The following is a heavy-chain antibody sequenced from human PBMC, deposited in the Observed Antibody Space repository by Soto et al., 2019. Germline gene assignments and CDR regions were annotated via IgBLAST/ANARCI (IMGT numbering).Heavy chain of an antibody. J-gene: IGHJ4*02. CDR2: INAGNGNT. CDR1: GYTFTSYA. D-gene: IGHD1-26*01. Sequence: ASVKVSCKASGYTFTSYAMHWVRQAPGQRLEWMGWINAGNGNTKYSQKFQGRVTITRDTSASTAYMELSSLRSEDTAVYYCARTKLVRASRFGSATTGGDYWGQGTLVTVSS. V-gene: IGHV1-3*01. CDR3: ARTKLVRASRFGSATTGGDY.